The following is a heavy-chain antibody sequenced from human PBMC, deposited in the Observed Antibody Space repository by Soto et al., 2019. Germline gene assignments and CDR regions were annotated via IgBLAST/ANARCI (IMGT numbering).Heavy chain of an antibody. J-gene: IGHJ6*02. V-gene: IGHV4-59*11. CDR2: VYYTGDT. CDR1: SGPSRSHN. CDR3: VRTGTDYLHGVVDV. Sequence: QVQVQQSGPGLVKPSETLSLTCTVSSGPSRSHNWGWIRQPPGRGLEWIGYVYYTGDTSYNPSLKIRATISADTSTNHSSLTLRSVTAADTGVYYCVRTGTDYLHGVVDVWGQGTTVSVSS. D-gene: IGHD5-12*01.